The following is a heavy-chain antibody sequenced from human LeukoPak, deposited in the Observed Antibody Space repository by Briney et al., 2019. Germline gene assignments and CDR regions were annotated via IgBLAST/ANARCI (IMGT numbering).Heavy chain of an antibody. D-gene: IGHD1-14*01. CDR3: AAPLTGLRY. CDR1: GFTVTNNY. CDR2: IYRSGAT. V-gene: IGHV3-53*01. J-gene: IGHJ4*02. Sequence: GGSLRLSCAASGFTVTNNYMMWVRLAPGKGLEWVSDIYRSGATNYADSVKGRFTISRDTSKNTLYLQMNSLRAEDTAVYYCAAPLTGLRYWGQGTLVTVSS.